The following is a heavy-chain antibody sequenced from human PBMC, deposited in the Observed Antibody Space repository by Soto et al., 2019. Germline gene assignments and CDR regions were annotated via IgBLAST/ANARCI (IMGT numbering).Heavy chain of an antibody. V-gene: IGHV3-30*18. CDR3: AKRRGYYYDSSGYYYRSQTYYFDY. J-gene: IGHJ4*02. D-gene: IGHD3-22*01. Sequence: GGSLRLSCAASGFTFSSYGMHWVRQAPGKGLEWVAVISYDGSNKYYADSVKGRFTISRDNSKNTLYLQMNSLRAEDTAVYYCAKRRGYYYDSSGYYYRSQTYYFDYWGQGTLVTVSS. CDR2: ISYDGSNK. CDR1: GFTFSSYG.